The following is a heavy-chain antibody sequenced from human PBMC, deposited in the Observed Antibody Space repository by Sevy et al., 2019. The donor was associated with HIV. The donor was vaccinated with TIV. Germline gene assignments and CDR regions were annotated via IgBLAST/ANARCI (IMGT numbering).Heavy chain of an antibody. CDR1: GFTFSSYG. D-gene: IGHD6-13*01. CDR3: ARDSSSRFFDY. CDR2: IWYDGSNK. V-gene: IGHV3-33*01. J-gene: IGHJ4*02. Sequence: GGSLRLSCAASGFTFSSYGMRWVRQAPGKGLEWVAVIWYDGSNKYYADSVKGRFTISRDNSKNTLYLQMNSLRAEDTAVYYCARDSSSRFFDYWGQGTLVTVSS.